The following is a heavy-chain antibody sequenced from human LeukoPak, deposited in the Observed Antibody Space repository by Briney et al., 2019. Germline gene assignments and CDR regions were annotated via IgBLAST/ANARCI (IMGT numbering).Heavy chain of an antibody. V-gene: IGHV1-18*04. CDR3: ARDTGLRYFDWLLRDWYFDL. Sequence: ASVKVSCKASGYTFTSYGISWVRQAPGQGLEWMGWISAYNGNTNYAQKLQGRVTMTTDTSTSTAYMELRSLRSDDTGVYYCARDTGLRYFDWLLRDWYFDLWGRGTLVTVSS. J-gene: IGHJ2*01. D-gene: IGHD3-9*01. CDR1: GYTFTSYG. CDR2: ISAYNGNT.